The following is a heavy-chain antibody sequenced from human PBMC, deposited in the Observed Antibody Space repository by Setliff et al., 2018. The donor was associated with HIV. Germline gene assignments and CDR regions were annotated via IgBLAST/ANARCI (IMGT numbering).Heavy chain of an antibody. CDR1: GGSYSAYY. Sequence: PSETLSLTCAVKGGSYSAYYWSWIRQPPGKGLEWIGEINHSGSTNYNPSLKSRGTISVDTSKKQFSLKLSSVTAADTAVYYCARGPSTVGGGLDYWGQGTLVTVSS. V-gene: IGHV4-34*01. CDR3: ARGPSTVGGGLDY. J-gene: IGHJ4*02. CDR2: INHSGST. D-gene: IGHD4-17*01.